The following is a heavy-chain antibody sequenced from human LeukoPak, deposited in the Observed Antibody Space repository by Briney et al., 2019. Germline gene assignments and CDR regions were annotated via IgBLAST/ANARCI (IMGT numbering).Heavy chain of an antibody. CDR3: ARGNGGGSGVDY. D-gene: IGHD1-1*01. CDR1: AGSSSSYF. Sequence: SETLSLTCTVSAGSSSSYFWTWIRQPPGKGLEWIGYIYYTGSTKYNPPLKSRVTVSLDTSKNQFSLRLTSATAADTDVYYCARGNGGGSGVDYWGQGTLVTVSS. J-gene: IGHJ4*02. CDR2: IYYTGST. V-gene: IGHV4-59*01.